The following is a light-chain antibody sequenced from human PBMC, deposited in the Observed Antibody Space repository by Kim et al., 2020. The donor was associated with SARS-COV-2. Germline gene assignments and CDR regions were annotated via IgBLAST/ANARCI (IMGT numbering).Light chain of an antibody. CDR1: TLGDKY. J-gene: IGLJ2*01. Sequence: SYELTQPPSVSVSPGQTASITCSGDTLGDKYACWYQQKPGQSPVLVIYQDSKRPSGIPERFSGSNSGNTATLTISGTQAMDEADYYCQAWDSSTNVVFGG. CDR3: QAWDSSTNVV. V-gene: IGLV3-1*01. CDR2: QDS.